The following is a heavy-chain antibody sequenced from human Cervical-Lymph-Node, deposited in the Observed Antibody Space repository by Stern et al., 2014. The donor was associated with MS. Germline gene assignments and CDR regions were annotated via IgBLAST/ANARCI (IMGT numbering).Heavy chain of an antibody. V-gene: IGHV3-49*03. J-gene: IGHJ4*02. D-gene: IGHD6-13*01. CDR3: TRETSIAAAVTDY. CDR2: IRSKAYGGTT. CDR1: GFSFRDYG. Sequence: EVQLVESGGGLVQPGRSLRLSCTASGFSFRDYGMSWLRQAPGKGLGWVGFIRSKAYGGTTEYAASVKGRFTISRDDSKNIAYLQVNSLKAEDTAIYYCTRETSIAAAVTDYWGQGTLVTVSS.